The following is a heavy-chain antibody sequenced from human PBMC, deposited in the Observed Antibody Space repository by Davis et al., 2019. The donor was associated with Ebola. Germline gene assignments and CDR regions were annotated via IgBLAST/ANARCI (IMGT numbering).Heavy chain of an antibody. D-gene: IGHD2-15*01. Sequence: KFQGRVTITADKSTSTAYMELSSLRSEDTAVYYCARAGGYCSGGSCYSEDYWGQGTLVTVSS. CDR3: ARAGGYCSGGSCYSEDY. V-gene: IGHV1-69*04. J-gene: IGHJ4*02.